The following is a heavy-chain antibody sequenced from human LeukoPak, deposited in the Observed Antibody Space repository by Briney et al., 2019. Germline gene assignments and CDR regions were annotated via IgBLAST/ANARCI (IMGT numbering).Heavy chain of an antibody. V-gene: IGHV4-59*01. Sequence: SETLSHTCTVPGGSISSYYCNWIRQPPGQRPEWIGYISYIGSTNYHPSLKRRVTMSVDLSKNQFSLKLSSVTAADTAVYYCARASGADRPSDYWGQGTLVTVSS. D-gene: IGHD3-10*01. CDR2: ISYIGST. CDR1: GGSISSYY. J-gene: IGHJ4*02. CDR3: ARASGADRPSDY.